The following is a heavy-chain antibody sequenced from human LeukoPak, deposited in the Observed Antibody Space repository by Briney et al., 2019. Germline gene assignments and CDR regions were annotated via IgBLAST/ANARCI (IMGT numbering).Heavy chain of an antibody. D-gene: IGHD3-22*01. V-gene: IGHV4-38-2*02. Sequence: SETLSLTCTVSGDSMSDYFWTWIRQPPGKGLEWIGSIYYSGSTYYNPSLKSRVTISVDTSKNQFSLKLSSVTAADTAVYYCARDKSTIVASHDAFDIWGQGTMVTVSS. CDR2: IYYSGST. J-gene: IGHJ3*02. CDR1: GDSMSDYF. CDR3: ARDKSTIVASHDAFDI.